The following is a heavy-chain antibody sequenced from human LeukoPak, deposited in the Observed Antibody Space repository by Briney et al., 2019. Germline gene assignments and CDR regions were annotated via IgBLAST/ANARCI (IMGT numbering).Heavy chain of an antibody. D-gene: IGHD4-17*01. V-gene: IGHV3-30*02. CDR2: LRYDGSIK. J-gene: IGHJ6*03. CDR1: GFTFSNYG. CDR3: AKDSVKVTTVRRVPHYMDV. Sequence: PGGSLRLSCAASGFTFSNYGIHWVRQAPGKGLGGWPFLRYDGSIKYYADSVKGRFTISRDNSKNTLYLQMNSLRAEDTAVYYCAKDSVKVTTVRRVPHYMDVWGKGTTVTISS.